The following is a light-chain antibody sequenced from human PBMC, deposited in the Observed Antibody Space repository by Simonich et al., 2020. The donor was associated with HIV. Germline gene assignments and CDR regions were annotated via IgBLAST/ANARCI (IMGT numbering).Light chain of an antibody. J-gene: IGLJ2*01. CDR3: CSYAGSSTYVV. Sequence: QSALTQPASVSGSPGQSITISCTGTSSDVGSYNLVSWYQQTPGKAPKLMIYEGSKRPSGVSNRFAGSESGNTASLTIAGLQAEDEADYYCCSYAGSSTYVVFGGGTKLTVL. CDR1: SSDVGSYNL. CDR2: EGS. V-gene: IGLV2-23*01.